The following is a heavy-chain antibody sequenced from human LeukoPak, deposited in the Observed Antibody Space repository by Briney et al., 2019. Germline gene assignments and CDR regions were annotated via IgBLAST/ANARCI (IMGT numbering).Heavy chain of an antibody. CDR2: ISGSGGST. CDR3: AKVAYDFWSGYYDY. J-gene: IGHJ4*02. D-gene: IGHD3-3*01. Sequence: PGGSLRLSCAASGFTFSSYAMSWVRQAPGKGLEWVSAISGSGGSTYYADSVKGRFTISRDNSKNTLYLQMDSLRAEDTAVYYCAKVAYDFWSGYYDYWGQGTLVTVSS. CDR1: GFTFSSYA. V-gene: IGHV3-23*01.